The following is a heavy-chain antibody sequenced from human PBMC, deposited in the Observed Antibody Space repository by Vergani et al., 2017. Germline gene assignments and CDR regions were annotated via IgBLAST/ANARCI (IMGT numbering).Heavy chain of an antibody. CDR1: GYTFTSYA. J-gene: IGHJ6*02. Sequence: QVQLVQSGAEVKKPGASVKVSCKASGYTFTSYAMHWVRQAPGQRLEWMGWINAGNGNTKYSQKFQGRVTITRDTSASTAYMELSSLRSEDTAVYYCARDSNPHTYYYYYGMDVWGQGTMVTVSS. V-gene: IGHV1-3*01. D-gene: IGHD4-11*01. CDR2: INAGNGNT. CDR3: ARDSNPHTYYYYYGMDV.